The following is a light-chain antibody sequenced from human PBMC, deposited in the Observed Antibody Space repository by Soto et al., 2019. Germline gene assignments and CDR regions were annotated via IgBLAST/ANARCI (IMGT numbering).Light chain of an antibody. J-gene: IGLJ1*01. Sequence: QSVLTQPPSVSGAPGQRVTISCTGSSSNIGAGYDVHWYQQLPGTAPKLLIYGNSNRPSGVPVRFSGSTSGTSASLAITGLRGEDEADYYCAAWDDSLNGRVFGTGTKLTVL. CDR1: SSNIGAGYD. CDR2: GNS. CDR3: AAWDDSLNGRV. V-gene: IGLV1-40*01.